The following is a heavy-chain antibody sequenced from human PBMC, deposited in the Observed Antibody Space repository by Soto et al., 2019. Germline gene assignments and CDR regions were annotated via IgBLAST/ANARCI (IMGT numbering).Heavy chain of an antibody. D-gene: IGHD5-12*01. CDR3: ARDIDDRGYSGYAHY. CDR1: GFTFSSYW. Sequence: PGGSLRLSCAASGFTFSSYWMSWVRQAPGKGLEWVANIKQDGSEKYYVDSVKGRFTISRDNAKNSLYLQMNSLRAEDTAVYYCARDIDDRGYSGYAHYWGQGTLVTVSS. J-gene: IGHJ4*02. CDR2: IKQDGSEK. V-gene: IGHV3-7*01.